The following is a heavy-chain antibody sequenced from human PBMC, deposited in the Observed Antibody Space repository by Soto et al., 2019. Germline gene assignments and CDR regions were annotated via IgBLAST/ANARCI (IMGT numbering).Heavy chain of an antibody. Sequence: EVQLVESGGGLVQPGGSLRLSCATSGFIFSSYWMSWLRQAPGKGLEWLANIKPDGSEKIYVDSGKGRFTISRDNAKNSLYLQVNDLRAEDTAVYYCAAYSSSRYSYWGQGTLVTVSS. V-gene: IGHV3-7*01. J-gene: IGHJ4*02. CDR1: GFIFSSYW. CDR2: IKPDGSEK. D-gene: IGHD6-13*01. CDR3: AAYSSSRYSY.